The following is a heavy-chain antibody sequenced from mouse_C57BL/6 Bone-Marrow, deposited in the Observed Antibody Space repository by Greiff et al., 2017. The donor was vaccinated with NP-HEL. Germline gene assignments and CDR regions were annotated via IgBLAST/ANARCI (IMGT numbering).Heavy chain of an antibody. CDR2: IYPGSGST. CDR3: ASPLMAPFAY. CDR1: GYTFTSYW. J-gene: IGHJ3*01. Sequence: QVHVKQSGAELVKPGASVKMSCKASGYTFTSYWITWVKQRPGQGLEWIGDIYPGSGSTNYNEKFKSKATLTVDTSSSTAYMQLSSLTSEDSAVYYCASPLMAPFAYWGQGTLVTVSA. V-gene: IGHV1-55*01. D-gene: IGHD1-1*02.